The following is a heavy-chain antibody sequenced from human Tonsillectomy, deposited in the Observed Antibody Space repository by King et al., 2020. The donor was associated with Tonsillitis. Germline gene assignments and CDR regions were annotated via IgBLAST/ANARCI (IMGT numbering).Heavy chain of an antibody. CDR1: GYTFTGYY. CDR2: ISPNSGGT. CDR3: AREAVAGTDNWFDP. D-gene: IGHD6-19*01. V-gene: IGHV1-2*02. Sequence: VQLVESGAEVKKPGASVKVSCKASGYTFTGYYMHWVRQAPGKGLEWMGWISPNSGGTNYAQKFQGRVTMTRDTAISTAYMELSRLRADATAVYYCAREAVAGTDNWFDPWGQGTLVTVSS. J-gene: IGHJ5*02.